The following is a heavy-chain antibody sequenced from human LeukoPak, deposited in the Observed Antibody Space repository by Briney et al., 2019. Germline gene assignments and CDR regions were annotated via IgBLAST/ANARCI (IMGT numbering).Heavy chain of an antibody. CDR1: GYTFTSYY. Sequence: ASVKVSCKASGYTFTSYYMHWVRQAPGQGLEWMGIINPSGGSTCYAQKFQGRVTMTRDTSTSTVYMELSSLRSEDTAVYYCAREGYYDILTGTITYGMDVWGQGTTVTVSS. CDR3: AREGYYDILTGTITYGMDV. V-gene: IGHV1-46*01. D-gene: IGHD3-9*01. CDR2: INPSGGST. J-gene: IGHJ6*02.